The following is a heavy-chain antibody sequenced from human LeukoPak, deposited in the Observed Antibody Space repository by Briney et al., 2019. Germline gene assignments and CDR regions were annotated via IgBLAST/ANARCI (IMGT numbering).Heavy chain of an antibody. CDR1: GYTFTTYD. CDR3: ARNRAVLGSNWFDP. J-gene: IGHJ5*02. V-gene: IGHV1-69*05. CDR2: IIPIFGTA. D-gene: IGHD2-8*02. Sequence: SVKVSCKASGYTFTTYDLSWVRQAPGQGLEWMGGIIPIFGTANYAQKFQGRVTITTDESTSTAYMELSSLRSEDTAVYYCARNRAVLGSNWFDPWGQGTLVTVSS.